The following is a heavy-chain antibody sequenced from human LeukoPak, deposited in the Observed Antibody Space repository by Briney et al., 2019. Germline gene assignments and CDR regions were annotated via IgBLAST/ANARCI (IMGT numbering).Heavy chain of an antibody. V-gene: IGHV4-34*01. CDR3: ARVGGNIVVVPAAIRRFHWFDP. J-gene: IGHJ5*02. CDR1: GGSFSGYY. D-gene: IGHD2-2*01. Sequence: PSETLSLTCAVYGGSFSGYYWSWIRQPPGKGLEWIGEINHSGSTNYNPSLKSRVTISVDTSKNQFSLKLSSVTAADTAVYYCARVGGNIVVVPAAIRRFHWFDPWGQGTLVTVSS. CDR2: INHSGST.